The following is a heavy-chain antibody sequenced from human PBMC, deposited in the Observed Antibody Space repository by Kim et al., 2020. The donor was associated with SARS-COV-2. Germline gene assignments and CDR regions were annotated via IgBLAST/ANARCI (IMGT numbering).Heavy chain of an antibody. V-gene: IGHV4-34*01. Sequence: SETLSLTCAVYGGSFSGYYWSWIRQPPGKGLEWIGEINHSGSTNYNPSLKSRVTISVDTSKNQFSLKLSSVTAADTAVYYCARRGLTEYYYDSSGYYYVSWGQGTLVTVSS. D-gene: IGHD3-22*01. J-gene: IGHJ5*02. CDR3: ARRGLTEYYYDSSGYYYVS. CDR2: INHSGST. CDR1: GGSFSGYY.